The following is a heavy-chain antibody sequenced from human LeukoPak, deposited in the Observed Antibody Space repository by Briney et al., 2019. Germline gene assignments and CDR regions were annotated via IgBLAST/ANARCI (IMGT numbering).Heavy chain of an antibody. J-gene: IGHJ4*02. D-gene: IGHD6-19*01. CDR1: GYTFTSYA. V-gene: IGHV1-3*01. Sequence: ASVKVSCKASGYTFTSYAMHWVRQALGQRLEWMGWINAGNGNTKYSQKFQGRVTITRDTSASTAYMELSSLRSEDTAVYYCARGIAVAGTAVNYFDYWGQETLVTVSS. CDR2: INAGNGNT. CDR3: ARGIAVAGTAVNYFDY.